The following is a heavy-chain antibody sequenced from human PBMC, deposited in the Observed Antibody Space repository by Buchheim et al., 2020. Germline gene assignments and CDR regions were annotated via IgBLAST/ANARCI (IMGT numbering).Heavy chain of an antibody. CDR2: INPNSGGT. J-gene: IGHJ6*02. CDR3: ARAQYIVPSWYADQYGMDV. D-gene: IGHD2-8*01. V-gene: IGHV1-2*04. Sequence: QVQLVQSGAEVKKPGASVKVSCKASGYTFTGYYMHWVRQAPGQGLEWMGWINPNSGGTNYAQKFQGWFTMTRDTSISTAYMELSRLRSDDTAVYYCARAQYIVPSWYADQYGMDVWGQGTT. CDR1: GYTFTGYY.